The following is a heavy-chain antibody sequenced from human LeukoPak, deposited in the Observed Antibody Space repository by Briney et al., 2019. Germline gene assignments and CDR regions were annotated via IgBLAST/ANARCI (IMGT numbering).Heavy chain of an antibody. CDR2: VSGHNGNT. J-gene: IGHJ4*02. CDR3: ARGLGYCSTTTCYGELPGDY. Sequence: GASVNVSCKASGYTFSSYHISWVRQAPGQGLEWMGRVSGHNGNTQYAENLQGRVTMTTDTSTTTAYMELRSLRSDDTAVYYCARGLGYCSTTTCYGELPGDYWSQGTLVTVSS. CDR1: GYTFSSYH. D-gene: IGHD2-2*01. V-gene: IGHV1-18*01.